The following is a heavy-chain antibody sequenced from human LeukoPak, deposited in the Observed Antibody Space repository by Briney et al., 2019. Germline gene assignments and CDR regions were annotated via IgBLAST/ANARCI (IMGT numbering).Heavy chain of an antibody. J-gene: IGHJ4*02. V-gene: IGHV3-23*01. Sequence: PGGSLRLSCAASGFTFSSYAMSWVRQAPGKGLEWVSAISGSGGSTYYADSVKGRFTISRDNSKNTLYLQMNSLRAEDTAVYYCAKGVVRFSGSYSYFDYWGQGTLVTVSS. CDR2: ISGSGGST. CDR1: GFTFSSYA. D-gene: IGHD1-26*01. CDR3: AKGVVRFSGSYSYFDY.